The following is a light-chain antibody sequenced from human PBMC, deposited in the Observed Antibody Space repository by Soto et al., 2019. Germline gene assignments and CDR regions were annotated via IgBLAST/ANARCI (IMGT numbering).Light chain of an antibody. Sequence: EIVLTQSPGTLSLSPGERATLSCRASQSVSNNYLAWYQQKPGQAPRLLIYDTSARATGVPDRFSGRGSGTDYTLTIDRLEPEDFAVYYCQQYGNSPQTFGQGTKVDI. J-gene: IGKJ1*01. CDR3: QQYGNSPQT. CDR2: DTS. V-gene: IGKV3-20*01. CDR1: QSVSNNY.